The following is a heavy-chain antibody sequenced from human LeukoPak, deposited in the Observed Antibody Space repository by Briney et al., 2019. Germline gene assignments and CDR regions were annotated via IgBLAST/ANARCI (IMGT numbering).Heavy chain of an antibody. CDR3: ARDRGFTMVRGVEYYFDY. J-gene: IGHJ4*02. Sequence: SETLSLTCTVSGGSISSSSYYWGWIRQPPGKGLEWIGSIYYSGSTYYNPSLKSRVTISVDTSKNQFSLKLSSVTAADTAVYYCARDRGFTMVRGVEYYFDYWGQGTLVTVSS. CDR2: IYYSGST. V-gene: IGHV4-39*07. CDR1: GGSISSSSYY. D-gene: IGHD3-10*01.